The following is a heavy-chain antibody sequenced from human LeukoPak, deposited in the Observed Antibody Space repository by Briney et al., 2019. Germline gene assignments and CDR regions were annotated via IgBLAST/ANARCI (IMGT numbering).Heavy chain of an antibody. CDR3: ARLGFVVPAVIFDY. CDR1: GFTVSSNY. D-gene: IGHD2-2*02. Sequence: GGSLRLSCAASGFTVSSNYMSWVRQAPGKGLEWVSVIYIGGSTYYADSEKGRFTISRDISKNTLYLQMNSLRAEDTAMYYCARLGFVVPAVIFDYWGQGTLVTVSS. V-gene: IGHV3-53*01. CDR2: IYIGGST. J-gene: IGHJ4*02.